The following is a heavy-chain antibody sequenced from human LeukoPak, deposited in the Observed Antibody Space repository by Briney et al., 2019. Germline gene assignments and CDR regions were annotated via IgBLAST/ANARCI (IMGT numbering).Heavy chain of an antibody. J-gene: IGHJ6*02. CDR1: GFTFSNYG. Sequence: PGRSLRLSCAASGFTFSNYGMHWVRQAPGKGLEWVALIWYDGSNKYYAGSVKGRFTISRENAKNSLYLQMNSLSAGDTAVYYCARGSNTSPDLSYYYGMDVWGQGTTVTVSS. V-gene: IGHV3-33*01. D-gene: IGHD2-2*01. CDR3: ARGSNTSPDLSYYYGMDV. CDR2: IWYDGSNK.